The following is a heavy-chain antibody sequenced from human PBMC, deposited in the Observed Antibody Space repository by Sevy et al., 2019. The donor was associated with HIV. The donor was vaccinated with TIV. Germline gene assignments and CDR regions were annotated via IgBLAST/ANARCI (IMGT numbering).Heavy chain of an antibody. CDR3: ARDHVKSIAARLDYYGMDV. CDR2: TYYRSKWYN. CDR1: GDSVSSNSAA. Sequence: SQTLSLTCAISGDSVSSNSAAWNWIRQSPSRGLEWLGRTYYRSKWYNDYAVSVKSRITINPDTSKNQFSLQLNSVTPEDTAVYYCARDHVKSIAARLDYYGMDVWGQRTTVTVSS. J-gene: IGHJ6*02. D-gene: IGHD6-6*01. V-gene: IGHV6-1*01.